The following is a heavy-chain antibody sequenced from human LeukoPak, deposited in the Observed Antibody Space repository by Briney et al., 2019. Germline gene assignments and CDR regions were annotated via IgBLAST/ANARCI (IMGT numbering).Heavy chain of an antibody. J-gene: IGHJ4*02. V-gene: IGHV3-9*01. CDR1: GFTFDDYA. CDR3: AKDTSYGSGSYGGFDY. D-gene: IGHD3-10*01. Sequence: GGSLRLSCAASGFTFDDYAMHWVRQAPGKGLEWVSGISWNSGSIGCADSVKGRFTISRDNAKNSLYLQMNSLRAEDTALYYCAKDTSYGSGSYGGFDYWGQGTLVTVSS. CDR2: ISWNSGSI.